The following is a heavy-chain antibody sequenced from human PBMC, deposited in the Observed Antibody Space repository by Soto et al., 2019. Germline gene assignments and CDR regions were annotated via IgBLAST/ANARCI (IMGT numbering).Heavy chain of an antibody. D-gene: IGHD1-26*01. V-gene: IGHV3-15*01. CDR1: GFTFSRAW. CDR2: IMSKTDGGTT. J-gene: IGHJ4*02. CDR3: TTDSGMSPYSFDY. Sequence: GGSLRLSCATSGFTFSRAWLGWVGQPQGKGLEWVGRIMSKTDGGTTDYAAPVKGRFTISRDDSKSTLYLQMNSLKTEDTAFYYCTTDSGMSPYSFDYWGQGTLVTVSS.